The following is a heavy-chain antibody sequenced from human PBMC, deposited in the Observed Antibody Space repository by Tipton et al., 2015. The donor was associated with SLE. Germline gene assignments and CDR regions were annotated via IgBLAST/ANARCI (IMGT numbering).Heavy chain of an antibody. Sequence: SLRLSCAASGFTFSNYWMNWVRQAPGKGLEWVANIKQDGSERYYADSVEGRFAISRDNAKNSLYLQMNSLRAEDTAVYYCARHADESGLSWGQGTLVTVSS. V-gene: IGHV3-7*01. CDR1: GFTFSNYW. D-gene: IGHD3/OR15-3a*01. J-gene: IGHJ4*02. CDR2: IKQDGSER. CDR3: ARHADESGLS.